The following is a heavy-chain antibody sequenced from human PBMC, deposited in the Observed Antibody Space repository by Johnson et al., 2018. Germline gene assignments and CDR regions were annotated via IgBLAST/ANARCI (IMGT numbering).Heavy chain of an antibody. V-gene: IGHV4-39*07. J-gene: IGHJ3*02. D-gene: IGHD2-21*02. CDR1: GGSISSSSYY. Sequence: QVQLQESGPGLVKPSETXSLTCTVSGGSISSSSYYWGWIRQPPGKGLEWIGSIYYSGSTYYNPSLKSRVPISVATSKNQFSLKRSSVTAADTAVYYCASYKTLAYCGGDCQDAFDIWGQGTMVTVSS. CDR2: IYYSGST. CDR3: ASYKTLAYCGGDCQDAFDI.